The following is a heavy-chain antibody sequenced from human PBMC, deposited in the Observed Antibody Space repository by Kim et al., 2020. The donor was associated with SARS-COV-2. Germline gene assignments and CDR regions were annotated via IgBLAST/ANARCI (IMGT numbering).Heavy chain of an antibody. Sequence: SVKVSCKASGGTFSSYAISWVRQAPGQGLEWMGRIIPILGIAHYAQKFQGRVTLTADKSTSTAYMELSSLRSEDTAVYYCARAQGVDYYGSGSLYYWGQGTLVTVSS. CDR3: ARAQGVDYYGSGSLYY. J-gene: IGHJ4*02. D-gene: IGHD3-10*01. CDR2: IIPILGIA. CDR1: GGTFSSYA. V-gene: IGHV1-69*04.